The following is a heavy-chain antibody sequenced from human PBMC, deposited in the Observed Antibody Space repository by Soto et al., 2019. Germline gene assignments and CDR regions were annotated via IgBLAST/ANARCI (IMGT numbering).Heavy chain of an antibody. D-gene: IGHD6-19*01. V-gene: IGHV4-61*08. CDR1: GVSVTSAGYH. J-gene: IGHJ4*02. CDR2: QTGST. Sequence: QVQVQESGPGLVKPSETLSLTCTVSGVSVTSAGYHLTWIRQPPGKGLEWIGQTGSTNYNPPLKSRLTISVDTSKNQFSLNLSSVTSADTAIYYCGVYKAGSGGNGYCGQGTLVTISS. CDR3: GVYKAGSGGNGY.